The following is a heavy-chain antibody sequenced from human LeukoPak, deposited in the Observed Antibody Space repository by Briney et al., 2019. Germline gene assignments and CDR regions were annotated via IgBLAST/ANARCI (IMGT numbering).Heavy chain of an antibody. D-gene: IGHD6-19*01. Sequence: PSETLSLTCTVSGGSISSSSYYWGWIRQPPGKGLEWIGSIYYSGSTYYNPSLKSRVTISVDTSKNQFSLKLSSVTAADTAVYYCALPNIAVAPGAPGWFDPWGQGTLVTVSS. V-gene: IGHV4-39*07. CDR3: ALPNIAVAPGAPGWFDP. CDR1: GGSISSSSYY. CDR2: IYYSGST. J-gene: IGHJ5*02.